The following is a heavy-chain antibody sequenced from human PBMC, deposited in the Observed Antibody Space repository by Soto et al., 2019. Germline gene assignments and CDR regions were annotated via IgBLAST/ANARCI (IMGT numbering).Heavy chain of an antibody. CDR3: ATTTGYSYHYYGMDV. V-gene: IGHV1-69*13. J-gene: IGHJ6*02. D-gene: IGHD3-9*01. CDR1: GGTYSSYA. Sequence: ASVKVSCMASGGTYSSYAISWVRQAPGQGLEWMGGIIPIFGTANYAQKFQGRVTITADESTSTAFMELRTLRSDDTAVYYCATTTGYSYHYYGMDVWGQGTTVTVSS. CDR2: IIPIFGTA.